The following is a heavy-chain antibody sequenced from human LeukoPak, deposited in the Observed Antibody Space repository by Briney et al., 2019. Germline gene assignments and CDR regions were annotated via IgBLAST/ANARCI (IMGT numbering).Heavy chain of an antibody. D-gene: IGHD3-22*01. CDR3: ARRGTYYYDSSGYYTKYYFDY. CDR1: SGSISSSSYY. J-gene: IGHJ4*02. V-gene: IGHV4-39*01. CDR2: IYYSGST. Sequence: PSETLSLTCTVSSGSISSSSYYWGWIRQPPGKGLEWIGSIYYSGSTYYNPSLKSRVTISVDTSKNQFSLKLSSVTAADTAVYYCARRGTYYYDSSGYYTKYYFDYWGQGTLVTVSS.